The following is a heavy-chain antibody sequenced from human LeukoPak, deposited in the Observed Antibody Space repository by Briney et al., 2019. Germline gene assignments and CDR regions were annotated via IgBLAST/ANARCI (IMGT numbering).Heavy chain of an antibody. CDR1: GGSFSGYY. D-gene: IGHD3-22*01. CDR3: ASERWENYYDSSGYYGWFDP. J-gene: IGHJ5*02. Sequence: SETLSLTCAVYGGSFSGYYWSWIRQPPGKGLVWIGEINHSGSTNYNPSLKSRVTISVDTSKNQFSLKLSSVTAADTAVYYCASERWENYYDSSGYYGWFDPWGQGTLVTVSS. CDR2: INHSGST. V-gene: IGHV4-34*01.